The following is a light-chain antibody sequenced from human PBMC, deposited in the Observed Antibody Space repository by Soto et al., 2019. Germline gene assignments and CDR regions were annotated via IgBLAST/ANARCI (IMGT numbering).Light chain of an antibody. CDR3: QQYENLPT. J-gene: IGKJ5*01. CDR2: DAS. Sequence: DIQMTQSPSSLSPSVAYRVTITLQASQNIINYINWYQQQPGRAPNLLIYDASNLEAGVPSRFRGSGSGTDFTFTISRLQPEYIATYYCQQYENLPTFGQGTRLEI. V-gene: IGKV1-33*01. CDR1: QNIINY.